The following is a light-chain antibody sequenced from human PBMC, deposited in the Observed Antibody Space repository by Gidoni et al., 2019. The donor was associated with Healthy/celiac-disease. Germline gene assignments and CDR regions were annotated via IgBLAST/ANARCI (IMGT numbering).Light chain of an antibody. CDR3: QQYYSTPRT. CDR2: WAS. V-gene: IGKV4-1*01. CDR1: QSVLYSSNNKNY. Sequence: DIVMTQSPDSLAASLGERATINCKSSQSVLYSSNNKNYLAWYQQKPGQPPKLLIYWASTRASGVPDRFSGSGSGTDFTLTISSLQAEDVAVYYCQQYYSTPRTFGQGTKVEIK. J-gene: IGKJ1*01.